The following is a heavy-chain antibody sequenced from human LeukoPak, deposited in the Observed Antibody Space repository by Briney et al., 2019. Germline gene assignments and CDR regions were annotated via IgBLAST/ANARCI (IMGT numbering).Heavy chain of an antibody. Sequence: GGSLRLSCAASGFTFSIYRMSWVRQAPGKGLEWVANIKQDGSEKYYVDSVKGRFTISRDNAKNSLYLQMNSLRAEDTAVYYCARDGRAIFGVVNFDYWGQGTLVTVSS. V-gene: IGHV3-7*01. D-gene: IGHD3-3*01. CDR3: ARDGRAIFGVVNFDY. CDR2: IKQDGSEK. CDR1: GFTFSIYR. J-gene: IGHJ4*02.